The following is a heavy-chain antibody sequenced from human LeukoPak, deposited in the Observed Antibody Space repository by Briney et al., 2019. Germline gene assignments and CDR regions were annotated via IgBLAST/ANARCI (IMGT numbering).Heavy chain of an antibody. J-gene: IGHJ4*02. Sequence: ASVKVSCKASGGTFSSYAISWVRQAPGQGLEWMGGIIPIFGTANYAQKFQGRVTMTEDTSTDTAYMELSSLRSEDTAVYYCATGQGIAAAGSGLGFDYWGQGTLVTVSS. CDR3: ATGQGIAAAGSGLGFDY. V-gene: IGHV1-69*06. CDR1: GGTFSSYA. D-gene: IGHD6-13*01. CDR2: IIPIFGTA.